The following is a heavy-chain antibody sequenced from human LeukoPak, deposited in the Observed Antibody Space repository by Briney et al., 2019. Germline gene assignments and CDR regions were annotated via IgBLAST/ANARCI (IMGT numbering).Heavy chain of an antibody. Sequence: GGSLRLSCRACGFTFSNYAMNWVRQTPGKGLEWVSSLTGNSNNPNYADSVKGRFTISRDNSKSTLYLQMNSLRAEDTALYSCAKCAKAPEGGSGWCNWFDTWGQGTLVIVSS. D-gene: IGHD3-3*01. CDR1: GFTFSNYA. CDR2: LTGNSNNP. V-gene: IGHV3-23*01. CDR3: AKCAKAPEGGSGWCNWFDT. J-gene: IGHJ5*02.